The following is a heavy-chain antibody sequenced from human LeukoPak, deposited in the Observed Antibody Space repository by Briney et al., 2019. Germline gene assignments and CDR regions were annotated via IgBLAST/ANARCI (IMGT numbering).Heavy chain of an antibody. CDR3: AKTSLSDPSGHYYYMDV. D-gene: IGHD3-3*01. CDR1: GFTFSSYA. CDR2: ISGSGGST. J-gene: IGHJ6*03. Sequence: TGGSLRLSCAASGFTFSSYAMSWVRQAPGKGLEWVSLISGSGGSTYYADSVKGRFTISRDNSQNTVSLQLNNLRIEDTALYYCAKTSLSDPSGHYYYMDVWGKGTTVTVSS. V-gene: IGHV3-23*01.